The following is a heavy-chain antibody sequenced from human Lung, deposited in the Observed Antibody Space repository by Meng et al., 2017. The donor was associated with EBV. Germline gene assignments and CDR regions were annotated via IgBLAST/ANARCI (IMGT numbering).Heavy chain of an antibody. Sequence: EVQLVESGGGLVKPGGSLRLSCVASGFNFTAYTMYWVRLAPGKGLEWVSAIKRRAPYIYYADSVKGRFTISRDNAKNSLYLQMNSLRAEDTAVYYCVRVLSTSQDQWGQGTLVTVSS. J-gene: IGHJ4*02. CDR3: VRVLSTSQDQ. D-gene: IGHD2-2*01. V-gene: IGHV3-21*01. CDR1: GFNFTAYT. CDR2: IKRRAPYI.